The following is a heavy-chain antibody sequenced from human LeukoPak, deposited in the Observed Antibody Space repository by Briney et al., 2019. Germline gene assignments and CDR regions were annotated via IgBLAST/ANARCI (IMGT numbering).Heavy chain of an antibody. J-gene: IGHJ3*02. D-gene: IGHD3-9*01. CDR1: GGSISGYY. V-gene: IGHV4-59*01. CDR2: IYYSGST. CDR3: ARDRRYFDGWDAFDI. Sequence: SETLSLTCTVSGGSISGYYWSWIRQPPGKGLEWIGYIYYSGSTNYNPSLKSRVTISVDTSKNQFSLKLSSVTAADTAVYYCARDRRYFDGWDAFDIWGQGTMVTVSS.